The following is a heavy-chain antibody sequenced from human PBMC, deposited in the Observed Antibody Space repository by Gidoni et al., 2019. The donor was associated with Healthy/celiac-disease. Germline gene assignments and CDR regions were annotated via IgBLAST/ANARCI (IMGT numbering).Heavy chain of an antibody. V-gene: IGHV3-30-3*01. CDR2: ISYDGSNK. Sequence: QVKLVDSGGGVVQPGRSLRLHCAASGSPCRRYAMHWVRPAPGKGLELLAVISYDGSNKYYADSVKFRFTISRDNSKNTLYLQMNSLRAEDTAVYYCASDVSAVVTPGIQHWGQGTLVTVSS. CDR3: ASDVSAVVTPGIQH. J-gene: IGHJ1*01. CDR1: GSPCRRYA. D-gene: IGHD2-21*02.